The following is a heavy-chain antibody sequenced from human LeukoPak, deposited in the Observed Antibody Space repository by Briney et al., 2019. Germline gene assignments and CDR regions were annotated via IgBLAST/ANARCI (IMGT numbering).Heavy chain of an antibody. CDR3: AREGIAAAQIT. J-gene: IGHJ4*02. Sequence: PGGSLKLSCAASGFTFSSYWMSWVRQAPGKGLEWVANIKQDGSEKYHVDSVKGRFTISRDNAKNSLYLQMYSLRAEDTAVYYCAREGIAAAQITWGQGTLVTVSS. D-gene: IGHD6-13*01. CDR2: IKQDGSEK. CDR1: GFTFSSYW. V-gene: IGHV3-7*01.